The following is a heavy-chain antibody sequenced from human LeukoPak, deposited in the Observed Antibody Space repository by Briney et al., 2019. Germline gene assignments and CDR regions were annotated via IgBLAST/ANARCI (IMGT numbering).Heavy chain of an antibody. D-gene: IGHD3-10*01. Sequence: GGSLRLSCAASGFTFSSYWMNWVRQAPGKGVEWGANIKRDGNEKNYVDSVRGRFSISRDNAKNSLYLQMDSLRAEDTAVYYCAKEGAYPIITYDSWGQGALVTVSS. J-gene: IGHJ5*01. V-gene: IGHV3-7*01. CDR2: IKRDGNEK. CDR3: AKEGAYPIITYDS. CDR1: GFTFSSYW.